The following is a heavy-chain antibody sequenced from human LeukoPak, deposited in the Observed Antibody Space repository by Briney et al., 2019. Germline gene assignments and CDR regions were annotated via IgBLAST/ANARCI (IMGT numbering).Heavy chain of an antibody. Sequence: PTGGSLRLSCAASGFIFSSYGMHWVRQAPGKGLEWVSAISGSGGSTYYADSVKGRFTISRDNSKNTLYLQMNSLRAEDTAVYYCAKASGLDVTLGHYWGQGTLVTVSS. CDR1: GFIFSSYG. J-gene: IGHJ4*02. V-gene: IGHV3-23*01. D-gene: IGHD3/OR15-3a*01. CDR2: ISGSGGST. CDR3: AKASGLDVTLGHY.